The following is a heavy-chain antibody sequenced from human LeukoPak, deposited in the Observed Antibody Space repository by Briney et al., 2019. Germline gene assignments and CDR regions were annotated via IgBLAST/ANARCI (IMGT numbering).Heavy chain of an antibody. Sequence: PGGSLRLSCAASGFTFSSYSMNWVRQAPGKGLEWVSSISSSSSYICYADSVKGRFTISRDNAKNSLYLQMNSLRAEDTAVYYCARDGDSSGWFYFDYWGQGTLVTVSS. CDR2: ISSSSSYI. D-gene: IGHD6-19*01. CDR1: GFTFSSYS. CDR3: ARDGDSSGWFYFDY. J-gene: IGHJ4*02. V-gene: IGHV3-21*01.